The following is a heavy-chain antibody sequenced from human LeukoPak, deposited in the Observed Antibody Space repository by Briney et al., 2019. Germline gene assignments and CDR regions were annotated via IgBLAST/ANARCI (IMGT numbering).Heavy chain of an antibody. CDR2: IYYSGST. J-gene: IGHJ3*02. V-gene: IGHV4-59*01. Sequence: SETLSLTCTVSGGSITGYYWSWIRQPPGKGLEWIGYIYYSGSTNYNPSLKSRVTISVDTSKNQFSLKLSSVTAADTAVYYCARGGDYVGEAFDIWGQGTMVTVSS. CDR3: ARGGDYVGEAFDI. D-gene: IGHD4-17*01. CDR1: GGSITGYY.